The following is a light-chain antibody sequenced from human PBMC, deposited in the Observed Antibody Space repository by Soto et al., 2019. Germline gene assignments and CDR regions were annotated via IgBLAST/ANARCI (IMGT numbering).Light chain of an antibody. Sequence: EIVLTQSPGTLSLSPVERATLSCKTSQSSGSNFLARYQHKPGQAPRLLIYAASSRATGIPDRFSGSGSGTDFTLTISRLEPEDFAVYYCQQYGSSGTCGQGTKV. V-gene: IGKV3-20*01. J-gene: IGKJ1*01. CDR2: AAS. CDR1: QSSGSNF. CDR3: QQYGSSGT.